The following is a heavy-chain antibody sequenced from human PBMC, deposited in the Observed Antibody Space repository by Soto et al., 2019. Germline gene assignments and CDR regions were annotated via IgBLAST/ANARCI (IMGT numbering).Heavy chain of an antibody. Sequence: TSETLSLTCTVSGGSISSYYWSWIRQPPGKGLELIGYIYYSVSTNYNPSLKSRVTISVDTPKNQFSLKLSFVTAADTAVYYCARDSPSSYYDILTGPPDYWGQGTLVTVSS. CDR3: ARDSPSSYYDILTGPPDY. V-gene: IGHV4-59*01. CDR2: IYYSVST. J-gene: IGHJ4*02. D-gene: IGHD3-9*01. CDR1: GGSISSYY.